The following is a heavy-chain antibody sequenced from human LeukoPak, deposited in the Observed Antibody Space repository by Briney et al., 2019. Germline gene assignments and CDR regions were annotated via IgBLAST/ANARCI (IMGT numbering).Heavy chain of an antibody. D-gene: IGHD5-12*01. V-gene: IGHV1-24*01. Sequence: ASVKVSCKVSGYTLTELSMHWVRQAPGRGLEWMGGFDPEDGETIYAQKFQGRVTMTEDTSTDTAYMELSSLRSEDTAVYYCATRPPSGFPPYGMDVWGKGTTVTVSS. J-gene: IGHJ6*04. CDR2: FDPEDGET. CDR1: GYTLTELS. CDR3: ATRPPSGFPPYGMDV.